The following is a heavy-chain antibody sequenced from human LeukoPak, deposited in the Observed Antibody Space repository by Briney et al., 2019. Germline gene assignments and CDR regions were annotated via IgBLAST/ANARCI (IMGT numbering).Heavy chain of an antibody. Sequence: GGSLRLSCAASGFTFTTYWMTWVRQAPGKGLEWVANINQDGTEKYYVDSVKGRFTISRDNAKNSLYLQMNSLRVEDTAVYYCAELGITMIGGVWGKGTTVTISS. CDR3: AELGITMIGGV. D-gene: IGHD3-10*02. CDR2: INQDGTEK. V-gene: IGHV3-7*01. CDR1: GFTFTTYW. J-gene: IGHJ6*04.